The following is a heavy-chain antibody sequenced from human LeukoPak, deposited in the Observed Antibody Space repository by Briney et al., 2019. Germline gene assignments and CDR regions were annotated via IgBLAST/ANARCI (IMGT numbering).Heavy chain of an antibody. CDR3: ARGHYGLDV. Sequence: GGSLRLSCAASGFTFSDHYMSWIRQAPGRGLEWVSYISRSGSDTKYADSVKGRFTMSRDTAKNSLYLQMNSLRAEDTALYYCARGHYGLDVWGQGTTVTVSS. CDR2: ISRSGSDT. V-gene: IGHV3-11*06. CDR1: GFTFSDHY. J-gene: IGHJ6*02.